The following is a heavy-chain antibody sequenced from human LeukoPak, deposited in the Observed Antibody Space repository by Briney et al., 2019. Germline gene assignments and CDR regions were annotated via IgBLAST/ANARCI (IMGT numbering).Heavy chain of an antibody. V-gene: IGHV4-31*11. D-gene: IGHD2-2*02. CDR2: IYYSGST. CDR3: ARYQLLYLFDY. Sequence: SETLSLTCAVYGGSFSGYYWSWIRQHPGKGLEWIGYIYYSGSTYYNPSLKSRVTISVDTSKNQFSLKLSSVPAADTAVYYCARYQLLYLFDYWGQGTLVTVSS. J-gene: IGHJ4*02. CDR1: GGSFSGYY.